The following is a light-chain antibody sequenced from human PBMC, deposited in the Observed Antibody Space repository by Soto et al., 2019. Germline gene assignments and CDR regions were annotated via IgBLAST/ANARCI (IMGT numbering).Light chain of an antibody. CDR2: EVR. CDR3: CSYTSSSIRV. Sequence: QSVLTQPASVSGSPGQSITISCTGTSSDVGGYNHVSWYQQHPGKAPKLIIYEVRNRPSGVSNRLSGSKSDNTASLTISGLQADDEADYYCCSYTSSSIRVFGGGTKVTVL. V-gene: IGLV2-14*01. J-gene: IGLJ3*02. CDR1: SSDVGGYNH.